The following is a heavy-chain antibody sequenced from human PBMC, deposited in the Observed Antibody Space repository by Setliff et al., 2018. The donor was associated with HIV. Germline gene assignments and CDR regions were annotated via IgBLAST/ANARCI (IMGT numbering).Heavy chain of an antibody. J-gene: IGHJ4*02. CDR1: GGTFSSYA. D-gene: IGHD6-19*01. CDR3: ATYHVRSSGWYRGLDY. V-gene: IGHV1-24*01. CDR2: FDPEDGET. Sequence: ASVKVSCKASGGTFSSYAISWVRQAPGQGLEWMGGFDPEDGETIYAQKFQGRVTMTEDTSTDTAYMELSSLRSEDTAVYYCATYHVRSSGWYRGLDYWGQGTLVTVSS.